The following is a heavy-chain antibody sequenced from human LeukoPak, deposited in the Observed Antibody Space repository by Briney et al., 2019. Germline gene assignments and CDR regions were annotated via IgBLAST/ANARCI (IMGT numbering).Heavy chain of an antibody. CDR2: IYTAGNT. Sequence: GGSLRLSCAASGFIVSHKYMAWVRQAPGKGLEWLSIIYTAGNTVSAESVKGRFIISRDNSRNTVHLLMNSLRDDDTAVYYCARGQIDLLRNYFDSWGPGTLVAVSS. CDR3: ARGQIDLLRNYFDS. D-gene: IGHD3-22*01. V-gene: IGHV3-66*01. J-gene: IGHJ4*02. CDR1: GFIVSHKY.